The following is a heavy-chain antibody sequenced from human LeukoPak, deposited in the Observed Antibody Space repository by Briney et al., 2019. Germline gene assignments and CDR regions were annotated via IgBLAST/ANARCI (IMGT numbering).Heavy chain of an antibody. D-gene: IGHD4-23*01. CDR1: GYSFTAYY. J-gene: IGHJ3*02. Sequence: GASLRVSRKASGYSFTAYYMHWVRQAPGQGREWMGRINPTSGGTNYAHKFQGRVTITRDTSISTAYMELSSLRSDDTAVYYCARDLSMTIVVTRDALDIWGQGTMITVSS. V-gene: IGHV1-2*06. CDR3: ARDLSMTIVVTRDALDI. CDR2: INPTSGGT.